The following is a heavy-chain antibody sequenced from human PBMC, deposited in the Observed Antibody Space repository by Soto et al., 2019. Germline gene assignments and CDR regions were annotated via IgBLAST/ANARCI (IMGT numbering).Heavy chain of an antibody. J-gene: IGHJ4*02. Sequence: EVQLVESGGGLIQPGGSLRLSCAASGFAVSSKYMTWVRQAPGKGLEWVSVIYGGGTTYYADSVKGRFTISRDSSKNALYLEMNSLSAAVTAVYYCVLTTGGPGFHFWGQGPRVTGSS. CDR1: GFAVSSKY. V-gene: IGHV3-53*01. CDR3: VLTTGGPGFHF. CDR2: IYGGGTT.